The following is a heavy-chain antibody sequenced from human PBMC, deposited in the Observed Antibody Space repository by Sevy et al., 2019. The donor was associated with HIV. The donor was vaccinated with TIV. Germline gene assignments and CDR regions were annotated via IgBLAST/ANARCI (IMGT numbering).Heavy chain of an antibody. Sequence: GGSLRLSCTAAGFTFSSYEMNWVRQAPGKGLEWVSSIVNSGSTVYYADSVKGRFTISRENAKNSLYLQMNSLRAGDTAVYYCARSGGYSDYGMDVWGQGTTVTVSS. CDR2: IVNSGSTV. V-gene: IGHV3-48*03. J-gene: IGHJ6*02. D-gene: IGHD5-12*01. CDR1: GFTFSSYE. CDR3: ARSGGYSDYGMDV.